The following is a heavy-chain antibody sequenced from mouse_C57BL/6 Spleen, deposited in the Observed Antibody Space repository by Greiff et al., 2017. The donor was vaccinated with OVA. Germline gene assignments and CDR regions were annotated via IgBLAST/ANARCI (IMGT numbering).Heavy chain of an antibody. CDR1: GFNIKDYY. J-gene: IGHJ2*01. CDR3: AFITTVVAPYYFDY. Sequence: DVQLQESGAELVKPGASVKLSCTASGFNIKDYYMHWVKQRTEQGLEWIGRIDPEDGETKYAPKFQGKATITADTSSNTAYLQLSSLTSEDTAVYYCAFITTVVAPYYFDYWGQGTTLTVSS. CDR2: IDPEDGET. D-gene: IGHD1-1*01. V-gene: IGHV14-2*01.